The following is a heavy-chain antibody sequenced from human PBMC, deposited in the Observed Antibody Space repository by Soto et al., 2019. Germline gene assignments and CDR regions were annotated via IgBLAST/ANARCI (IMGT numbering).Heavy chain of an antibody. D-gene: IGHD1-26*01. Sequence: LPETLSLTCTVSSGSISSDSYYWGWIRQPPGKGLEWIGSIYYSGSTYYNPSLKSRVTISVDTSKNQFSLNLSSVTAADTAVYYCARKSLGLPFDYWGQGSLVTVSS. CDR2: IYYSGST. CDR1: SGSISSDSYY. J-gene: IGHJ4*02. CDR3: ARKSLGLPFDY. V-gene: IGHV4-39*01.